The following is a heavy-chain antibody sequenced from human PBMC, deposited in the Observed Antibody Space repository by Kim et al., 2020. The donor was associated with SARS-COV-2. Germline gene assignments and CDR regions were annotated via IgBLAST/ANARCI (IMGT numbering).Heavy chain of an antibody. J-gene: IGHJ6*02. CDR1: GGSFSGYY. D-gene: IGHD6-13*01. V-gene: IGHV4-34*01. CDR3: ARVGSWPYGMDV. CDR2: INHSGST. Sequence: SETLSLTCAVYGGSFSGYYWSWIRQPPGKGLEWIGEINHSGSTNYNPSLKSRVTISVDTSKNQFSLKLSSVTAADTAVYYCARVGSWPYGMDVWGQGTTVTVSS.